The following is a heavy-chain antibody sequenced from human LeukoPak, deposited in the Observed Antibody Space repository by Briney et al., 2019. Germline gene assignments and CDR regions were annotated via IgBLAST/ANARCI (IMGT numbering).Heavy chain of an antibody. Sequence: GGSLRLSCAASGFTFSSSVMSWVRQAPGKGLEWVSAISSSGGTTKHADSVKGRFTTSRDNAKNTLYLQMNSLRAEDTAVYYCARVPSTYWYFDLWGRGTLVTVSS. J-gene: IGHJ2*01. CDR3: ARVPSTYWYFDL. CDR1: GFTFSSSV. D-gene: IGHD5/OR15-5a*01. CDR2: ISSSGGTT. V-gene: IGHV3-23*01.